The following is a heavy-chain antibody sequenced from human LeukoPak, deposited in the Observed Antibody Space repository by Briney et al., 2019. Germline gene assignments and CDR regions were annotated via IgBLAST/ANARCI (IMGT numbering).Heavy chain of an antibody. CDR1: GGSFSDSY. V-gene: IGHV4-34*01. D-gene: IGHD6-6*01. Sequence: PSETLSLTCAVCGGSFSDSYWSWIRQSPGKGLEWIGEINHSRSTNNNPSLKSRLTMSIDTSKNQFSLRLSSVTAADTAVYYCARVGSSSYYNFDYWGQGTLVTVSS. CDR3: ARVGSSSYYNFDY. J-gene: IGHJ4*02. CDR2: INHSRST.